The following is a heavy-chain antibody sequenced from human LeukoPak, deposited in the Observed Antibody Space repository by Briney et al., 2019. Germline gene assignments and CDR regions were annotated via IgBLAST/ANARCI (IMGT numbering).Heavy chain of an antibody. CDR2: TYYRSKWYN. D-gene: IGHD6-19*01. V-gene: IGHV6-1*01. CDR1: GDSVPSNSAA. J-gene: IGHJ6*03. CDR3: ARVVIAVAGSESYYYYMDV. Sequence: SQTLSLTCAISGDSVPSNSAAWNWIRQSPSRGLEWLGRTYYRSKWYNDYAVSVKSRITINPDTSKNQFSLQLNSVTPEDTAVYYCARVVIAVAGSESYYYYMDVWGKGTTVTVSS.